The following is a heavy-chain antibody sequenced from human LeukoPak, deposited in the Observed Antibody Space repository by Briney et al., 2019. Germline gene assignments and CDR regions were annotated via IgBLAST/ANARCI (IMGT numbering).Heavy chain of an antibody. V-gene: IGHV3-23*01. Sequence: PGGSLRLSCAASGFTFNHYAMNWVRQAPGKGLEWVSAISGSGVNTYYADSVKGRFTVSRDNSKNTLYLQMNSLGAEGTALYYCAKAVVPAAISSFDYWGQGTLVTVSS. CDR2: ISGSGVNT. J-gene: IGHJ4*02. D-gene: IGHD2-2*02. CDR1: GFTFNHYA. CDR3: AKAVVPAAISSFDY.